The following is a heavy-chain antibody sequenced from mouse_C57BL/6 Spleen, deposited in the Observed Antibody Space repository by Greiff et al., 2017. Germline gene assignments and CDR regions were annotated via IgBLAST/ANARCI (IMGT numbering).Heavy chain of an antibody. CDR3: ARRGDYYYGSSPYYFDY. CDR2: IYPGSGST. Sequence: QVQLQQPGAELVKPGASVKMSCKASGYTFTSYWITWVKQRPGQGLEWIGDIYPGSGSTNYNEKFKSKATLTVDTTSSTAYMQLSSLTSEDSAVYYCARRGDYYYGSSPYYFDYWGQGTTLTVSS. CDR1: GYTFTSYW. V-gene: IGHV1-55*01. J-gene: IGHJ2*01. D-gene: IGHD1-1*01.